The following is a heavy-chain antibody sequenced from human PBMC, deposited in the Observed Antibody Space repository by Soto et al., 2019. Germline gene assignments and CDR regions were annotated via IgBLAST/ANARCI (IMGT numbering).Heavy chain of an antibody. CDR1: GGTFSIYA. D-gene: IGHD6-13*01. CDR3: AKVGIAAAGTPFDY. J-gene: IGHJ4*02. CDR2: IIPIFGTA. Sequence: SVKVSCKASGGTFSIYAISCVLQAPGQGLEWMGGIIPIFGTANYAQKFQGRVTITADESTSTAYMELSSLRSEDTAVYYCAKVGIAAAGTPFDYWGQGTLVTVSS. V-gene: IGHV1-69*13.